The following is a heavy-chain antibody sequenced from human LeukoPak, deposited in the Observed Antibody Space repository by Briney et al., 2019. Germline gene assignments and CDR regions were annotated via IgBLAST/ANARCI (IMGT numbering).Heavy chain of an antibody. V-gene: IGHV4-34*01. CDR1: GGSFSGYY. D-gene: IGHD3-3*01. CDR3: AKEALLEWPILFYYYYMDV. CDR2: INHSGST. J-gene: IGHJ6*03. Sequence: PSETLSLTCAVYGGSFSGYYWSWIRQPPGKGLEWIGEINHSGSTNYNPSLKSRVTISVDTSKNQFSLKLSSVTAADTAVYYCAKEALLEWPILFYYYYMDVWGKGTTVTVSS.